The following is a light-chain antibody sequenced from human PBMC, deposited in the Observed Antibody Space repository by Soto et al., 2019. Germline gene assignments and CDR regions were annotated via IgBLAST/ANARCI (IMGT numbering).Light chain of an antibody. J-gene: IGLJ1*01. CDR3: CSYAGSYTFV. V-gene: IGLV2-11*01. Sequence: QSVLTQPRSVSGSRGQSVILSCTGASNDVGAYDYVSWYQQHPGKTPKLIIYDVSKRPSGVPARFSGFKSGNTASLTIFGLQPEDEADYYCCSYAGSYTFVLGTGTKVTVL. CDR1: SNDVGAYDY. CDR2: DVS.